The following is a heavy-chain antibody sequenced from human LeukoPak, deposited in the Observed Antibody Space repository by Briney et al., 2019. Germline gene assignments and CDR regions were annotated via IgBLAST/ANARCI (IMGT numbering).Heavy chain of an antibody. CDR3: ARERPKTYYYDSSGYFDY. CDR2: ISGSGGST. V-gene: IGHV3-23*01. J-gene: IGHJ4*02. D-gene: IGHD3-22*01. CDR1: GFTFSSYG. Sequence: GGTLRLSCAASGFTFSSYGMSWVRQAPGKGLEWVSAISGSGGSTYYADSVKGRFTISRDNSKNTLYLQMNSLRAEDTAVYYCARERPKTYYYDSSGYFDYWGQGTLVTVSS.